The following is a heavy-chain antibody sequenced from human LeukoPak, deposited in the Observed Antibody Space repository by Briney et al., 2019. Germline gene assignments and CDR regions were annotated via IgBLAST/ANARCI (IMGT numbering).Heavy chain of an antibody. D-gene: IGHD5-12*01. CDR2: ISGSGGST. CDR3: AKAYSGYDFLYYYYYYMGV. V-gene: IGHV3-23*01. CDR1: GFTFSSYA. J-gene: IGHJ6*03. Sequence: GGSLRLSCAASGFTFSSYAMSWVRQAPGKGLEWVSAISGSGGSTYYADSVKGRFTISRDNSKNTLYLQMNSLRAEDTAVYYCAKAYSGYDFLYYYYYYMGVWGKGTTVTVSS.